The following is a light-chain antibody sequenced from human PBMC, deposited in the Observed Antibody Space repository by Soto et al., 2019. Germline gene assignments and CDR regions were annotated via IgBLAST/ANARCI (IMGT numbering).Light chain of an antibody. Sequence: EIVMTHSPATLSVSPVERATLSFRASQSISSNLAWYQQKLGQAPRLLIYRASTRATGIPARFSGSGSGTEFTLSISSLQSEDFAVYYCQQYSTWPRTFGQGTKVDIK. J-gene: IGKJ1*01. V-gene: IGKV3-15*01. CDR3: QQYSTWPRT. CDR1: QSISSN. CDR2: RAS.